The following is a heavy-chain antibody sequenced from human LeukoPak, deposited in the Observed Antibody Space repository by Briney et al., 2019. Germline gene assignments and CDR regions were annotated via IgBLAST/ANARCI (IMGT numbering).Heavy chain of an antibody. D-gene: IGHD1-26*01. CDR1: GGSISSYN. CDR3: ARGRPGSSVTYLDF. Sequence: SETLSLTCTDPGGSISSYNWSWIRQPPGKGLEWIGYIYYSGSTNYNPSLKSRVTISVDTSKNQFSLKLSSVTAADTAVNDCARGRPGSSVTYLDFWGQGTLVTVSS. V-gene: IGHV4-59*01. J-gene: IGHJ4*02. CDR2: IYYSGST.